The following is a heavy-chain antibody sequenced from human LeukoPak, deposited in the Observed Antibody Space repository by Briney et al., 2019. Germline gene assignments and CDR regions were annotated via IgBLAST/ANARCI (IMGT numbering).Heavy chain of an antibody. CDR1: GGSLSGYY. CDR2: INHSGST. Sequence: PSETLSLTCAVYGGSLSGYYWSWIRQPPGKGLEWIGEINHSGSTKYNPSLKSRVTISVDTPKNQFSLKLSSVTAADTAVYYCARASWDHSSSSGIDYWGQGTLVTVSS. CDR3: ARASWDHSSSSGIDY. D-gene: IGHD6-6*01. J-gene: IGHJ4*02. V-gene: IGHV4-34*01.